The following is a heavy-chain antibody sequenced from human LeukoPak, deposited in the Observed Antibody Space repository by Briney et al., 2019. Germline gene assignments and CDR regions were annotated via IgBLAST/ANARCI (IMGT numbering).Heavy chain of an antibody. Sequence: PGGSLRLSCTTSGFSFSFYGIHWVRQAPGKGLAWVAFIIHYADSVKGRFTISRDNSKNTVFLQMNSLKIEDTAVYYCAKNDYGTDSDFYYMDFWGKGTKVTVSS. CDR2: II. J-gene: IGHJ6*03. CDR3: AKNDYGTDSDFYYMDF. V-gene: IGHV3-30-5*02. CDR1: GFSFSFYG. D-gene: IGHD3/OR15-3a*01.